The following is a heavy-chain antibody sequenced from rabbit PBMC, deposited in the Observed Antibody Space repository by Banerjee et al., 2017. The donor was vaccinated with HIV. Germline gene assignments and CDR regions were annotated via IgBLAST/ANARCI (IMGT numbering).Heavy chain of an antibody. J-gene: IGHJ6*01. CDR3: ARDFPGGADYGGWGL. CDR1: GFTLSSSYW. Sequence: QEQLEESGGDLVKPGASLTLTCTASGFTLSSSYWICWVRQAPGKGLEWIACIYGGSSGITHYVSWAKGRFTISKTSSTTVTLQMTSLTAADTATYFCARDFPGGADYGGWGLWGQGTLVTVS. D-gene: IGHD2-1*01. V-gene: IGHV1S45*01. CDR2: IYGGSSGIT.